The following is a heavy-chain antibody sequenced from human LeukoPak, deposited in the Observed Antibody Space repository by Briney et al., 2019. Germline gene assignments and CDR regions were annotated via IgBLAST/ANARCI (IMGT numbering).Heavy chain of an antibody. Sequence: GGSLRLSCAASGFTFSSYWMSWVRQAPGKGLEWVANIKQDGSEKYYVDSVKGRFTISRDNAKNSLYLQMNSLRAEDTAVYYCARGASMVRGVIITSPPDYWGQGTLVTVSS. CDR3: ARGASMVRGVIITSPPDY. V-gene: IGHV3-7*03. CDR2: IKQDGSEK. J-gene: IGHJ4*02. CDR1: GFTFSSYW. D-gene: IGHD3-10*01.